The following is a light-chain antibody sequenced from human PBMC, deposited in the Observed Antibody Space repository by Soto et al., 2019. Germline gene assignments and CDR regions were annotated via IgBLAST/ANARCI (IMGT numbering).Light chain of an antibody. CDR1: SSDVGGYNY. CDR3: SSYTTSNTRQIV. V-gene: IGLV2-14*03. Sequence: SVLPQPASVSRSPGQSINISCTGTSSDVGGYNYVSWYQHHPGKAPKLIIYDVSNRPLGVSNPFSGSKSGNTASLTISGLQPEDEADYYCSSYTTSNTRQIVFGTGTKVTVL. CDR2: DVS. J-gene: IGLJ1*01.